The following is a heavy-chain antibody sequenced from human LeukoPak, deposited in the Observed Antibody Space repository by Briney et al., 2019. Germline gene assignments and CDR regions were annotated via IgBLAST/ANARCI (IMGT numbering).Heavy chain of an antibody. Sequence: PGGSLRLSCAASGFTFSSYWMSWVRQAPGKGLEWVANIKQDGSEKYYVDSVEGRFTISRDNAKNSLYLQMNSLRAEDTAVYYCARVLCSGGSCYSVLYYYMDVWGKGTTVTVSS. J-gene: IGHJ6*03. V-gene: IGHV3-7*01. CDR3: ARVLCSGGSCYSVLYYYMDV. CDR2: IKQDGSEK. D-gene: IGHD2-15*01. CDR1: GFTFSSYW.